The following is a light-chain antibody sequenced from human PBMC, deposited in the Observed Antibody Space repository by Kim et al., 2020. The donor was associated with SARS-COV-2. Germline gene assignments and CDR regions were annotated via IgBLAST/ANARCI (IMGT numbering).Light chain of an antibody. V-gene: IGLV4-69*01. CDR2: LNSDGSH. J-gene: IGLJ3*02. CDR1: SGHRNYA. CDR3: QTLGTGIRV. Sequence: QLVLTQSPSASASLGASVKLTCTLSSGHRNYAIAWHQQQPEKGPRYLMKLNSDGSHSKGDGIPDRFSGSSSGAERYLTISSLQSEDEADYYCQTLGTGIRVFGGGTQLTVL.